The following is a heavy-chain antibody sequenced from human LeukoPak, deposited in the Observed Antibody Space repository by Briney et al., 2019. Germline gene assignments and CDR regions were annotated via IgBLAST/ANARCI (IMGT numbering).Heavy chain of an antibody. V-gene: IGHV3-49*04. CDR1: GFTFGDYA. Sequence: PGGSLRLSCTASGFTFGDYAMSWVRQAPGKGLEWVGFIRSKAYGGTTEYAASVKGRFTISRDDSKSIAYLQMNSLKTEDTAVYYFTVDTAMVTFYYYGMDVWGQGTTVTVSS. CDR2: IRSKAYGGTT. J-gene: IGHJ6*02. D-gene: IGHD5-18*01. CDR3: TVDTAMVTFYYYGMDV.